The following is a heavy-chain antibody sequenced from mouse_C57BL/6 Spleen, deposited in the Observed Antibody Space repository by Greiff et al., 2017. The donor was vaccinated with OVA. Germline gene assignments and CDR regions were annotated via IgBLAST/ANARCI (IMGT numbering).Heavy chain of an antibody. V-gene: IGHV5-4*01. J-gene: IGHJ3*01. CDR2: ISDGGSYT. Sequence: EVQLVESGGGLVKPGGSLKLSCAASGFTFSSYAMSWVRQTPEKRLEWVATISDGGSYTYSPDNVKGRFTISRDNANNNLYLQMSHLKSEDTAMYYCAREGLRRSWFAYWGQGTLVTVSA. CDR1: GFTFSSYA. CDR3: AREGLRRSWFAY. D-gene: IGHD2-4*01.